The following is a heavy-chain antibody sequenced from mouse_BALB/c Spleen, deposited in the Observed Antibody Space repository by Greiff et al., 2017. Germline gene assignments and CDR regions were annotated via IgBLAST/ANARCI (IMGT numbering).Heavy chain of an antibody. D-gene: IGHD4-1*01. Sequence: VKLLESGAELVKPGASVKLSCKASGYTFTSYYMYWVKQRPGQGLEWIGEINPSNGGTNFNEKFKSKATLTVDKSSSTAYMQLSSLTSEDSAVYYCTRELWFAYWGQGTLVTVSA. CDR3: TRELWFAY. V-gene: IGHV1S81*02. CDR1: GYTFTSYY. J-gene: IGHJ3*01. CDR2: INPSNGGT.